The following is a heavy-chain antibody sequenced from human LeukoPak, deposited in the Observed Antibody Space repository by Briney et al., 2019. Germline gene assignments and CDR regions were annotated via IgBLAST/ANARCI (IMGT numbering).Heavy chain of an antibody. CDR2: IYYSGST. V-gene: IGHV4-31*03. Sequence: SETLSLTCTVSGGSISSGGYYWSWIRQHPGKGLEWIGYIYYSGSTYYNPSLKSRVTISVDTSKNQFSLKLSSVTAADTAVYYCARGRYCSSTSCYPYWFDPWGQGTLVTVSS. CDR3: ARGRYCSSTSCYPYWFDP. D-gene: IGHD2-2*01. CDR1: GGSISSGGYY. J-gene: IGHJ5*02.